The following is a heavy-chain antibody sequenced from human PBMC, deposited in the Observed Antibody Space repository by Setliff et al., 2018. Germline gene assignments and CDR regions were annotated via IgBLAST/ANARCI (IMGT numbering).Heavy chain of an antibody. V-gene: IGHV3-48*01. CDR2: ISATSGNI. CDR3: ARGGKTAFDM. J-gene: IGHJ3*02. D-gene: IGHD1-26*01. CDR1: GFTVSSNY. Sequence: GGSLRLSCAASGFTVSSNYMSWVRQAPGKGLECVSYISATSGNIYYADSVKGRFTISRDDAKNSLYLQMKSLRAEDTAVYYCARGGKTAFDMWGQGTMVTVSS.